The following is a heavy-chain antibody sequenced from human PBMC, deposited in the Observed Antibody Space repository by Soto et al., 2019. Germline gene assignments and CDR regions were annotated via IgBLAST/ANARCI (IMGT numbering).Heavy chain of an antibody. V-gene: IGHV3-7*01. D-gene: IGHD3-22*01. CDR3: ARGWGYFDSSGFPYLYAMDV. J-gene: IGHJ6*02. Sequence: ESLRLSCAASVFTFSTYCMSWVRQAPGKGLEWVANIKEDGSEKYYVDSVEGRFTISRDNAKNSLYLQMTSLRAEDTALYYCARGWGYFDSSGFPYLYAMDVWGQGTTVTVSS. CDR1: VFTFSTYC. CDR2: IKEDGSEK.